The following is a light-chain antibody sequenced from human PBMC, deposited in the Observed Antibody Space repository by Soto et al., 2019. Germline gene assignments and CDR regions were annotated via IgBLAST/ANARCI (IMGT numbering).Light chain of an antibody. Sequence: FVMTHSPATLSVSPGESDTLSYRASQGISDTLAWYQHKPGQAPRLLIYGTSTRATGVPARFSGSGSGTDFTLTISGLQSEDFAVYYCQQYYSWPLTFGGGTKVDIK. CDR3: QQYYSWPLT. CDR2: GTS. V-gene: IGKV3D-15*01. J-gene: IGKJ4*01. CDR1: QGISDT.